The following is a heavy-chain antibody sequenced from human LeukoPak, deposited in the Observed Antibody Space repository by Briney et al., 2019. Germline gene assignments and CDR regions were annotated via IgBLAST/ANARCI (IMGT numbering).Heavy chain of an antibody. CDR1: GFTFSSYA. CDR3: ARDGTAPLFDY. J-gene: IGHJ4*02. D-gene: IGHD1-7*01. Sequence: PGGSLRLSCAASGFTFSSYAMSWVRQAPGKGLEWVSAISGSGGSTYYADSVKGRFTISRDNAKNSLYLQMNSLRAEDTAVYYCARDGTAPLFDYWGQGTLVTVSS. CDR2: ISGSGGST. V-gene: IGHV3-23*01.